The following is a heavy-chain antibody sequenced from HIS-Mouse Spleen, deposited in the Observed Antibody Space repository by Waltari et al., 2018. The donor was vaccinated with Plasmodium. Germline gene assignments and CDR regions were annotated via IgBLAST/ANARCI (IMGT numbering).Heavy chain of an antibody. Sequence: QVQLVQSGAEVKKSGASVKVSCKASGYTFTGYYMHWVRQAPGQGLAWMGWINPNSGGTNYAQKFQGRVTMTRDTSISTAYMELSRLRSDDTAVYYCARVLGYKAAAGTFVEYFQHWGQGTLVTVSS. J-gene: IGHJ1*01. D-gene: IGHD6-13*01. CDR3: ARVLGYKAAAGTFVEYFQH. V-gene: IGHV1-2*02. CDR2: INPNSGGT. CDR1: GYTFTGYY.